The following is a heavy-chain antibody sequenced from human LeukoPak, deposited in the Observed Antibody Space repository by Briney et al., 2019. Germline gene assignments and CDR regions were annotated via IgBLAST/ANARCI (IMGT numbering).Heavy chain of an antibody. Sequence: GSLRLSCAASGFTFSSYAMSWVRQAPGKGLEWVSAISGSGGSTYYADSVKGRFTISRDNSKNTLYLQMNSLRAEDTAVYYCATLSCSSTSCLYWGQGTLVTVS. V-gene: IGHV3-23*01. J-gene: IGHJ4*02. CDR1: GFTFSSYA. CDR3: ATLSCSSTSCLY. CDR2: ISGSGGST. D-gene: IGHD2-2*01.